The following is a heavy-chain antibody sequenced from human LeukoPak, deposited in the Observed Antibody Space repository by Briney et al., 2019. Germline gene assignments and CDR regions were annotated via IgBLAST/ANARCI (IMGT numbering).Heavy chain of an antibody. Sequence: GGSLRLSCAASGFTFSDFWMHWVRQTPGKGPEWLSRTSKDGSHTVYADSAKGRFTASRDNSKNTVYLGVTNMRPEDTAVYYCARGGYSGSYYRFSWGQGTPVTVAS. CDR1: GFTFSDFW. CDR3: ARGGYSGSYYRFS. J-gene: IGHJ4*02. D-gene: IGHD6-25*01. V-gene: IGHV3-74*01. CDR2: TSKDGSHT.